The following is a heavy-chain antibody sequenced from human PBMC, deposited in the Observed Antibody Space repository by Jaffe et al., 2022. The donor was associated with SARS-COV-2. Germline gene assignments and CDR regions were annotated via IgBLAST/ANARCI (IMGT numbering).Heavy chain of an antibody. CDR2: INHSGST. V-gene: IGHV4-34*01. CDR3: ARGRCSSTSCDY. CDR1: GGSFSGYY. D-gene: IGHD2-2*01. J-gene: IGHJ4*02. Sequence: QVQLQQWGAGLLKPSETLSLTCAVYGGSFSGYYWSWIRQPPGKGLEWIGEINHSGSTNYNPSLKSRVTISVDTSKNQFSLKLSSVTAADTAVYYCARGRCSSTSCDYWGQGTLVTVSS.